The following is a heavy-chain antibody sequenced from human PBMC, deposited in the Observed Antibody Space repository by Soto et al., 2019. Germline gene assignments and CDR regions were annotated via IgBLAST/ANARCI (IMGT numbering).Heavy chain of an antibody. Sequence: GGSLRLSCAASGFTFSNYWMTWVRQAPGKGLEWVANINQDGSEKYYVDSVKGRFTISRDNAKNSLYLQMSSLRPEDTAVYYCARQRGSTSLHYSGQGALVTVSS. J-gene: IGHJ4*02. CDR2: INQDGSEK. V-gene: IGHV3-7*01. CDR1: GFTFSNYW. CDR3: ARQRGSTSLHY. D-gene: IGHD2-2*01.